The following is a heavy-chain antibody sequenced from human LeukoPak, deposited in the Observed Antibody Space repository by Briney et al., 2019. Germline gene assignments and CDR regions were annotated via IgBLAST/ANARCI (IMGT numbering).Heavy chain of an antibody. CDR2: IRSKANSYAT. J-gene: IGHJ6*03. CDR1: GFTFSSYG. CDR3: TRHPDLTDYYYYMDV. Sequence: GGSLRLSCAASGFTFSSYGMSWVRQASGKGLEWVGRIRSKANSYATAYAASVKGRFTISRDDSKNTAYLQMNSLKTEDTAVYYCTRHPDLTDYYYYMDVWGKGTTVTISS. V-gene: IGHV3-73*01.